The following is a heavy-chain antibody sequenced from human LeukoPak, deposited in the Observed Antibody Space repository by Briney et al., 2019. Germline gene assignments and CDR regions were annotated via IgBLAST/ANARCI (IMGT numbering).Heavy chain of an antibody. J-gene: IGHJ4*02. CDR1: GFTFSSYS. V-gene: IGHV3-21*01. CDR2: ISSSSSYI. CDR3: ARDPSSPYSSSWYINRYYFDY. D-gene: IGHD6-13*01. Sequence: GRSLRLSCAASGFTFSSYSMNWVRQAPGKGLEWVSSISSSSSYIYYADSVKGRFTISRDNAKNSLYLQMNSLRAEDTAVYYCARDPSSPYSSSWYINRYYFDYWGQGTLVTVST.